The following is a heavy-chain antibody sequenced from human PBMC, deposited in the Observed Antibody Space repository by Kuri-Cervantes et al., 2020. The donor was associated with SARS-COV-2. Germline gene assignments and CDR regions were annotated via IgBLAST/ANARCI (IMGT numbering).Heavy chain of an antibody. CDR3: ARGPRYSSSWYQTLDY. V-gene: IGHV4-34*01. Sequence: SETLSLTCTVSGGSISRHYWSWIRQPPGKGLEWIGEINHSGSTNYNPSLKSRVTISVDTSKNQFSLKLSSVTAADTAVYYCARGPRYSSSWYQTLDYWGQGTLVTVSS. CDR1: GGSISRHY. J-gene: IGHJ4*02. CDR2: INHSGST. D-gene: IGHD6-13*01.